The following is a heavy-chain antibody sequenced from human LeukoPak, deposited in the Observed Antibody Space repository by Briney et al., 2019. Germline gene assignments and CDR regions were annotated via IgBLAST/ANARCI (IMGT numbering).Heavy chain of an antibody. Sequence: GASVTVSFKTSGYNFNDHHVHWVRQAPGQGLEWMGRIYPKSGDTDYPQKFQIRATMTRETSITTAYMELTSLRSDDTAVYYCVSHYGPGPVWGQGTLVPV. CDR1: GYNFNDHH. D-gene: IGHD3-10*01. CDR3: VSHYGPGPV. J-gene: IGHJ4*02. CDR2: IYPKSGDT. V-gene: IGHV1-2*06.